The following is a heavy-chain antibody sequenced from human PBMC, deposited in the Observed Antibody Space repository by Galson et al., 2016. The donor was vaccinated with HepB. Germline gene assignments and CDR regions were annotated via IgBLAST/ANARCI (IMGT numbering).Heavy chain of an antibody. CDR1: GDSVSSNSAA. J-gene: IGHJ4*02. V-gene: IGHV6-1*01. D-gene: IGHD6-19*01. CDR3: ARVHQGWYAGYFDY. Sequence: CAISGDSVSSNSAAWNWIRQSPSRGLEWLGRTYYRSKWYNDYAVSVKSRITINPDTSKNQFSLQLNPVTPEETAVYYCARVHQGWYAGYFDYWGQGTLVTVSS. CDR2: TYYRSKWYN.